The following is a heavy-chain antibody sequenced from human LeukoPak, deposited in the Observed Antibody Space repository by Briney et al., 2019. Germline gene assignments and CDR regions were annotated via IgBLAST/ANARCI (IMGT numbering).Heavy chain of an antibody. J-gene: IGHJ3*02. CDR3: ARDQVYYGSGYNAFDI. Sequence: GGSLRLSCAASGFTLSSYAMHWVRPAPGKGLEYVSAISSNGGSTYYANSVKGRFTISRDNSKNTLYLQMGSLRAEDMAVYYCARDQVYYGSGYNAFDIWGQGTMVTVSS. V-gene: IGHV3-64*01. D-gene: IGHD3-10*01. CDR1: GFTLSSYA. CDR2: ISSNGGST.